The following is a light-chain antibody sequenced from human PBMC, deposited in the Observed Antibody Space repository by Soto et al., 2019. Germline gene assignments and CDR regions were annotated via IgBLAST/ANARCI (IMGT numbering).Light chain of an antibody. CDR1: QRVSNTY. CDR3: QQYYDWPIT. J-gene: IGKJ5*01. Sequence: EIVLTQSPGTLSLSPGERAPLSCRASQRVSNTYLAWYQQKPGQAPRLLIYGASTRATGFPDRFSGSGSGTEFTLTISSLHSEDFAVYYCQQYYDWPITFGQGTRLEIK. V-gene: IGKV3-15*01. CDR2: GAS.